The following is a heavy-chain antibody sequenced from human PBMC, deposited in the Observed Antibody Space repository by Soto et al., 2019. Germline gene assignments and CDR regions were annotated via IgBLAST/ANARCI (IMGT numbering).Heavy chain of an antibody. Sequence: ASVKVSCKASGYTFTSYGISWVRQAPGQGLEWMGWISAYNGSTNYAQKLQGRVTMTTDTSTSTAYMELRSLRSDDTAVYYCARGGYYDFWSGLNWFDPWGQGTLVTVS. CDR2: ISAYNGST. J-gene: IGHJ5*02. D-gene: IGHD3-3*01. V-gene: IGHV1-18*04. CDR3: ARGGYYDFWSGLNWFDP. CDR1: GYTFTSYG.